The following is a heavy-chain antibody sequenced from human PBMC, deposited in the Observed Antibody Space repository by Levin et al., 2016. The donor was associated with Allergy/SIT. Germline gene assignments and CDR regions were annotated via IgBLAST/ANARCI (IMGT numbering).Heavy chain of an antibody. D-gene: IGHD2-15*01. J-gene: IGHJ3*02. V-gene: IGHV4-59*01. CDR3: ARLRYCSGGSCYLTGRNDAFDI. Sequence: RQAPGKGLEWIGYIYYSGSTNYNPSLKSRVTISVDTSKNQFSLKLSSVTAADTAVYYCARLRYCSGGSCYLTGRNDAFDIWGQGTMVTVSS. CDR2: IYYSGST.